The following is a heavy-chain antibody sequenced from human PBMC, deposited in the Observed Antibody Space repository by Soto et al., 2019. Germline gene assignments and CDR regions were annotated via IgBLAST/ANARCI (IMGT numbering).Heavy chain of an antibody. J-gene: IGHJ4*02. CDR2: FRTGGDDATT. D-gene: IGHD3-10*01. CDR3: AKKANSGPGSQYFDN. Sequence: GESLKISCKGSGYSFFSHWIGWVRQAPGKGLEWVSGFRTGGDDATTYYADSVKGRFTISRDNSKNMLFLQMNSLRAEDTAIYYCAKKANSGPGSQYFDNWGQGTLVTVSS. V-gene: IGHV3-23*01. CDR1: GYSFFSHW.